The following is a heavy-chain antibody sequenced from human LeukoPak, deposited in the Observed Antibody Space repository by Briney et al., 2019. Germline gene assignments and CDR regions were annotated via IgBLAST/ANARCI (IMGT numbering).Heavy chain of an antibody. CDR1: GFTFSSYG. J-gene: IGHJ4*02. Sequence: GRSLRLSCAASGFTFSSYGMHWVRQAPGKGLEWVAVIWYDGSNKYYADSVKGRLTISRDNSKNTLYLQMNSLRAEDTAVYYCARRNYYDSSGYLIDYWGQGTLVTVSS. D-gene: IGHD3-22*01. V-gene: IGHV3-33*01. CDR3: ARRNYYDSSGYLIDY. CDR2: IWYDGSNK.